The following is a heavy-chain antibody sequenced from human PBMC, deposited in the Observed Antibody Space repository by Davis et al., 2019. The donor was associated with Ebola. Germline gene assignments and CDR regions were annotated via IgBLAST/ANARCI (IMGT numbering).Heavy chain of an antibody. Sequence: MPSETLSLTCTVSGGSISSYYWSWIRQPPGKGLEWIGYIYYSGSTNYNPSLKSRVTISVDTSKNQFSLKLSSVTAADTAVYYCAREVAGGFDYWGQGTLVTVSS. J-gene: IGHJ4*02. CDR2: IYYSGST. CDR1: GGSISSYY. V-gene: IGHV4-59*01. D-gene: IGHD6-19*01. CDR3: AREVAGGFDY.